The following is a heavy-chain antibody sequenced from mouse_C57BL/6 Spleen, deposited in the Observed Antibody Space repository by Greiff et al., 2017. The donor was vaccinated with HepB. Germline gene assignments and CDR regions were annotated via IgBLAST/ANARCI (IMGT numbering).Heavy chain of an antibody. CDR1: GFTFSNYW. V-gene: IGHV6-3*01. CDR2: IRLKSDNYAT. Sequence: EVKLMESGGGLVQPGGSMKLSCVASGFTFSNYWMNWVRQSPEKGLEWVAQIRLKSDNYATHYAESVKGRFTISRDDSKSSVYLQMNNLRAEETGIYYCTEGISGWYFDVWGTGTTVTVSS. J-gene: IGHJ1*03. CDR3: TEGISGWYFDV. D-gene: IGHD5-2*01.